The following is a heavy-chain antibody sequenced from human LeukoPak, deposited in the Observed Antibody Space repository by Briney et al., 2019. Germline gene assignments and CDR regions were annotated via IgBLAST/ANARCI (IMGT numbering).Heavy chain of an antibody. CDR2: IKDDGSEK. J-gene: IGHJ4*02. Sequence: PGGSLRLSCVGSGFTFSSYWMTWVRQAPGRGLEWVANIKDDGSEKYSVDSVKGRFTTSRDNAKNSLYLQMSSLRAEDTAVYYCARARIDYWGQGTLVTVSS. CDR1: GFTFSSYW. CDR3: ARARIDY. D-gene: IGHD1-14*01. V-gene: IGHV3-7*04.